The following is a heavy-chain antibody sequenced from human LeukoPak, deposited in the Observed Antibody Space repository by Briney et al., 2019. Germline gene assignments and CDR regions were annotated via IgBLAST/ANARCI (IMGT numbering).Heavy chain of an antibody. V-gene: IGHV1-8*03. CDR2: MNPNSGNT. D-gene: IGHD1-1*01. CDR3: ARLMAPIGKRSTPFDY. J-gene: IGHJ4*02. CDR1: GYTFTSYD. Sequence: GASVKVSCKASGYTFTSYDINWVRQATGQGIEWMGWMNPNSGNTGYAQKFQGRVTITRNTSISTAYMELSRLRSDDTAVYYCARLMAPIGKRSTPFDYWGQGTLVTVSS.